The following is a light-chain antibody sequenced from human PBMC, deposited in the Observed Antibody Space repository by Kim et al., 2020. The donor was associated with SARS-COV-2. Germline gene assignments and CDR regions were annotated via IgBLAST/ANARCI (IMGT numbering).Light chain of an antibody. J-gene: IGLJ2*01. CDR2: DTG. V-gene: IGLV7-46*01. Sequence: PGCTVPRTRRSTNGPVTSGLFPYCFQQKPGQAPRTLIYDTGNSHSWTPARFSGSLLGGKAALTLSAAQPEDEADYYCLLSYSDSRVFGGGTQLTVL. CDR1: NGPVTSGLF. CDR3: LLSYSDSRV.